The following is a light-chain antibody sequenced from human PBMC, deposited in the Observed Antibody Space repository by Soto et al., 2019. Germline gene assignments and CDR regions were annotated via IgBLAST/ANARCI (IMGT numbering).Light chain of an antibody. CDR2: SAS. V-gene: IGKV1-39*01. CDR3: QQTYRNPIT. CDR1: QDINVY. J-gene: IGKJ5*01. Sequence: DIQMTQSPSSVSASVGDTATITCRASQDINVYLKWYQQKQGEVPKLLIYSASSLHSGVPSRFTGSGSETDCTLPISSLQPEDFSTYYCQQTYRNPITFGQGTRLEIK.